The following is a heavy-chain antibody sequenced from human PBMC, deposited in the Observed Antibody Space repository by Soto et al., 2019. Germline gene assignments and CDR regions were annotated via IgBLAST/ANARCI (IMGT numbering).Heavy chain of an antibody. CDR3: AKTFYRELLTSFDY. V-gene: IGHV3-23*01. CDR2: ISGSGGST. J-gene: IGHJ4*02. Sequence: PGWSLRLSCAASGFTFSSYAMSWVRQAPGKGLEWVSAISGSGGSTYYADSVKGRFTISRDNSKNTLYLQMNSLRAEETAVYYCAKTFYRELLTSFDYWGQGTLVTVTS. D-gene: IGHD1-26*01. CDR1: GFTFSSYA.